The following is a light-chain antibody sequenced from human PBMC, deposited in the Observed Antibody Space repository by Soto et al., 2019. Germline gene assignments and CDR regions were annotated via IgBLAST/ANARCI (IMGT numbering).Light chain of an antibody. J-gene: IGKJ4*01. V-gene: IGKV3-11*01. CDR3: QQRSNWPT. CDR2: DES. Sequence: ETVSTQSPATLSLLPRQRHTLSCRASQSLGSYLAWYQQKPGQDPRLLIYDESTRATGIQARFSGSGSGTDFTLTISSLEPEDSAVYYCQQRSNWPTFGDGHKVDIK. CDR1: QSLGSY.